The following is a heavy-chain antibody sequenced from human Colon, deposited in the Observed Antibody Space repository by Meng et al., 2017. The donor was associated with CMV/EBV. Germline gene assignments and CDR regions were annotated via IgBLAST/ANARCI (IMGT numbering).Heavy chain of an antibody. CDR2: NKSKTDGGTT. D-gene: IGHD2-15*01. V-gene: IGHV3-15*01. J-gene: IGHJ6*02. CDR1: GFTFSNAW. CDR3: TTDPSVVVVAATVYYYGMDV. Sequence: GASLKISCAASGFTFSNAWMSWVRQAPGKGLEWVGRNKSKTDGGTTDYAAPVKGRFTISRDDSKNTLYLQMNSLNTEDTAVYYCTTDPSVVVVAATVYYYGMDVWGQGTTVTVSS.